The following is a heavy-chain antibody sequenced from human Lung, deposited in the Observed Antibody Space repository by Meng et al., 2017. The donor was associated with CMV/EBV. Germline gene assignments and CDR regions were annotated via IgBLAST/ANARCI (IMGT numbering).Heavy chain of an antibody. V-gene: IGHV3-30*02. Sequence: WVREAPGKGLEWVEFIRYDGSNRYYADSVKGRFTISRDNSKNTMYLQMNSLRAEDTAVYYCAKSMNGSGAQYYDFWSGYPPDDAFDIWGQGTMVTVSS. CDR2: IRYDGSNR. D-gene: IGHD3-3*01. CDR3: AKSMNGSGAQYYDFWSGYPPDDAFDI. J-gene: IGHJ3*02.